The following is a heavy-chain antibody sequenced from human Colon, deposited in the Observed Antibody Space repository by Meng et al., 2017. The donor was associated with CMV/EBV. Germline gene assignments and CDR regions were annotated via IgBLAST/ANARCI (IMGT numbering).Heavy chain of an antibody. Sequence: QITLKKFGPPLLKPHQTLTLTSTFSGFSLSTIGMGVGWIRQPPGKALEWLGVIYWDDDKRYSPSLKSRLTITKDTSKNQVVLTMTNLDPLDTATYYCAHRPYGSGSYFFDYWGQGTLVTVSS. J-gene: IGHJ4*02. V-gene: IGHV2-5*02. CDR1: GFSLSTIGMG. CDR3: AHRPYGSGSYFFDY. D-gene: IGHD3-10*01. CDR2: IYWDDDK.